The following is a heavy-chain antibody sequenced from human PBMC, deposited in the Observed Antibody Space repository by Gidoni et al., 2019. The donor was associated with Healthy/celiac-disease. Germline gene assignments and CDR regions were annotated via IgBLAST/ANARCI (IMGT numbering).Heavy chain of an antibody. CDR1: GGSISSSSYY. V-gene: IGHV4-39*07. Sequence: QLQLQESGPGLVKPSETLSLTCTVSGGSISSSSYYWGWIRQPPGKGLEWIGSIYYSGSTYYNPSLKSRVTISVDTSKNQFSLKLSSVTAADTAVYYCARVKVGAPHFDYWGQGTLVTVSS. D-gene: IGHD1-26*01. J-gene: IGHJ4*02. CDR3: ARVKVGAPHFDY. CDR2: IYYSGST.